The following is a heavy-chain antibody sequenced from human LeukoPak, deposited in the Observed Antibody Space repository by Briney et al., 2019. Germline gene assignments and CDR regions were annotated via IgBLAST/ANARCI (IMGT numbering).Heavy chain of an antibody. CDR2: ISPYNDNT. J-gene: IGHJ3*02. CDR1: GYTFTSYG. D-gene: IGHD6-13*01. CDR3: ARDVSVGSSSWYRDAFDI. V-gene: IGHV1-18*01. Sequence: GASVKVSCKASGYTFTSYGISWVRQAPGQGLEWLGWISPYNDNTNYAQILQGRVTLTTDTSTSTAYMELRSLRSDDTAVYYCARDVSVGSSSWYRDAFDIWGQGTMVTVSS.